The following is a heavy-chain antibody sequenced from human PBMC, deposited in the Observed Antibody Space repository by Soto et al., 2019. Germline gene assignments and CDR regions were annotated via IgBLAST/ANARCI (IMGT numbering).Heavy chain of an antibody. CDR2: TNAGNGNT. D-gene: IGHD3-22*01. J-gene: IGHJ6*02. CDR3: GRDSKWDDTSVGMDV. CDR1: VYNFTRYS. V-gene: IGHV1-3*01. Sequence: ASGKVSCKASVYNFTRYSIHWVRQAPGQSLEWMGWTNAGNGNTKYSQKFQGRVTITRDTSASTAYMELSSLRSEDTSVYYCGRDSKWDDTSVGMDVWGQGTKVTVSS.